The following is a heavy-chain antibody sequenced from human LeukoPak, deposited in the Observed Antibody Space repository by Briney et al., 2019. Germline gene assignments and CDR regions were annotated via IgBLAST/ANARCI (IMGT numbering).Heavy chain of an antibody. Sequence: GASVKVSCKASGYTFTSYYMHWVRQAPGRGLEWMGIINPSRGSTSYAQKFQGRVTMTRDTSTSTVYMELSSLRSEDTAVYYCARGSSGWYSVAYWGQGTLVTVSS. J-gene: IGHJ4*02. CDR1: GYTFTSYY. CDR2: INPSRGST. CDR3: ARGSSGWYSVAY. V-gene: IGHV1-46*01. D-gene: IGHD6-19*01.